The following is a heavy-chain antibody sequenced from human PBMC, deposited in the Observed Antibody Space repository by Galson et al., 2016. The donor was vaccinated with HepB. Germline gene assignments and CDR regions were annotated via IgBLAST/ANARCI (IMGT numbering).Heavy chain of an antibody. CDR1: GFTFSYYY. D-gene: IGHD6-19*01. CDR3: ARMFPLYSSGWYVRGDGWFDS. V-gene: IGHV3-11*01. Sequence: SLRLSCAASGFTFSYYYMSWIRQAPGKGLAWVSYISGDGRTINYADSVKGRFTIPRGNAKNSLYLHMNSLTGEDTAVYYCARMFPLYSSGWYVRGDGWFDSWGQGTLVTVSS. J-gene: IGHJ5*01. CDR2: ISGDGRTI.